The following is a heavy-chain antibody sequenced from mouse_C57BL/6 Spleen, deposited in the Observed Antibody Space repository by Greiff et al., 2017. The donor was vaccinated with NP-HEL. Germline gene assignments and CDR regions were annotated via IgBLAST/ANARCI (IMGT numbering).Heavy chain of an antibody. CDR2: IDPEDGDT. CDR3: ARGDGSSPYAMDY. Sequence: VQLQQSGAELVKPGASVKLSCTASGFTFTDYYMHWVKQRPEQGLEWIGRIDPEDGDTKYDPKFQGKATITADTSSNTAYLQLSSLTSEDTAVYYCARGDGSSPYAMDYWGQGTSVTVSS. V-gene: IGHV14-2*01. J-gene: IGHJ4*01. D-gene: IGHD1-1*01. CDR1: GFTFTDYY.